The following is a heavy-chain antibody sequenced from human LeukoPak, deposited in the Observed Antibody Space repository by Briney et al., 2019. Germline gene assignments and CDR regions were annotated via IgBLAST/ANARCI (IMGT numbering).Heavy chain of an antibody. Sequence: GGSLRLSCAASGFTFSSYGMHWVRQAPGKGLEWVAFIRYDGGNKYYADSVKGRFTISRDNSKNTLYLQMNSLRAEDTAVYYCAKDPSLYSGSYLPIWGQGTMVTVSS. CDR3: AKDPSLYSGSYLPI. CDR2: IRYDGGNK. D-gene: IGHD1-26*01. CDR1: GFTFSSYG. J-gene: IGHJ3*02. V-gene: IGHV3-30*02.